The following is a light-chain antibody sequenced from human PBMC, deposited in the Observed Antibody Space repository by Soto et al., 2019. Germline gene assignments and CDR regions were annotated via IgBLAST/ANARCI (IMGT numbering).Light chain of an antibody. Sequence: EIVLTQSPATLSLSPGERAALSCRASQSVSSHLAWYQQKPGQAPRLLIYDASNRATGIPARFSGSGSGTDFTLIISSLGPEDLAVYYCQQRSNWPLTFGGGTKVEIK. CDR3: QQRSNWPLT. CDR1: QSVSSH. CDR2: DAS. J-gene: IGKJ4*01. V-gene: IGKV3-11*01.